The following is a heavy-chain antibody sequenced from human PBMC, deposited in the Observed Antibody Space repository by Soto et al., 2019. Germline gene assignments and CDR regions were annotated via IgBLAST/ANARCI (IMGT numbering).Heavy chain of an antibody. CDR3: VRAGQRERITYYYYYGMDV. J-gene: IGHJ6*02. CDR2: IIPIFGTA. Sequence: QVQLVQSGAEVKKPGSSVKVSCKASGGTFSSYAISWVRQAPGQGLEWMGGIIPIFGTANYAQKFQGRVTITADESTSTAYMELSSLRSEDTAVYYCVRAGQRERITYYYYYGMDVWGQGTTVTVSS. V-gene: IGHV1-69*01. CDR1: GGTFSSYA. D-gene: IGHD3-16*01.